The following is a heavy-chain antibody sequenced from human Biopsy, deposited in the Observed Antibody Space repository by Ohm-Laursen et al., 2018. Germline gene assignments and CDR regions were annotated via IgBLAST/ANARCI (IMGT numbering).Heavy chain of an antibody. CDR1: GFNYNIYG. CDR3: AKDQGYYYDRSVYYYFDY. J-gene: IGHJ4*02. D-gene: IGHD3-22*01. Sequence: SLRLSCTAPGFNYNIYGMHWVRQAPGKGLEWVSAITSSGDTTYYSDSVKGRFTISRDSSKNTLHLQMNSLRAEDTAVYYCAKDQGYYYDRSVYYYFDYWGQGTLVTVSS. V-gene: IGHV3-23*01. CDR2: ITSSGDTT.